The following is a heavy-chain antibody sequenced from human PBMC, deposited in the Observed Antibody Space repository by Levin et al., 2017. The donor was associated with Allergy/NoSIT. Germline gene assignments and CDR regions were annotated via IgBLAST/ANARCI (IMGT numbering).Heavy chain of an antibody. CDR2: IRSSSSTI. CDR1: GFTFSSYS. CDR3: ARDGGYSSGSYRDAFDI. Sequence: GESLKISCAASGFTFSSYSMNWVRQAPGKGLEWVSYIRSSSSTIYYADSVTGRFTISRDNAKNSLYLQMNSLRAEDTAVYYCARDGGYSSGSYRDAFDICGQGTMVTVSS. J-gene: IGHJ3*02. V-gene: IGHV3-48*01. D-gene: IGHD6-19*01.